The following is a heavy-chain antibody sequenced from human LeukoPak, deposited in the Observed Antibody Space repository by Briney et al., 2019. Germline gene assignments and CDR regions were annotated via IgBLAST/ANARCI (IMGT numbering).Heavy chain of an antibody. V-gene: IGHV4-31*03. Sequence: SETLSLTCTVSGGSISSGGYYWSWIRQHPGKGLEWIGYIYYSGSTYYNPSLKSRVTISVDTSKNQFSLKLSSVTAADTAVYYCARGYSGWWGRYFDYWGQGTLVTVSS. J-gene: IGHJ4*02. D-gene: IGHD6-19*01. CDR2: IYYSGST. CDR1: GGSISSGGYY. CDR3: ARGYSGWWGRYFDY.